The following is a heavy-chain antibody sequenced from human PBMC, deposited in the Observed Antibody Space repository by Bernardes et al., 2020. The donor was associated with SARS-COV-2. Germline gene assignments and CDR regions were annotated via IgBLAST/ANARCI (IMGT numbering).Heavy chain of an antibody. CDR3: VRDLAGGRGS. CDR2: LNEDGSIT. V-gene: IGHV3-74*01. Sequence: SRRLSCVVSGFTFSTYWMHWVRQAPGKGLEWVSRLNEDGSITTYADSVKGRFTISRDNAKNTLYLQMHSLRVEDTATYYCVRDLAGGRGSWGQGTLVTVSS. CDR1: GFTFSTYW. D-gene: IGHD2-15*01. J-gene: IGHJ4*02.